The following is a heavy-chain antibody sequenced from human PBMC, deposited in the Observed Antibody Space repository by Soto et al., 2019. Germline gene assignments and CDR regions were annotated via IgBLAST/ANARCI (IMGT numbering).Heavy chain of an antibody. V-gene: IGHV3-21*01. Sequence: GGSLRLSCAASGFTFSSYSMNWVRQAPGKGLEWVSSISSSSSYIYYADSVKGRFTISRDNAKHSLYLQMNSLRAEDTAVYYCARVYDSSGYYYVFGYWGQGALVTVSS. D-gene: IGHD3-22*01. CDR1: GFTFSSYS. CDR3: ARVYDSSGYYYVFGY. CDR2: ISSSSSYI. J-gene: IGHJ4*02.